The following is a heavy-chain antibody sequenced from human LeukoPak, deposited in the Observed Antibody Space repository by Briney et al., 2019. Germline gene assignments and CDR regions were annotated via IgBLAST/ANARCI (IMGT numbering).Heavy chain of an antibody. J-gene: IGHJ4*02. CDR1: GFTFSSYG. CDR3: AKDYYDSSGYYYEVGPFDY. D-gene: IGHD3-22*01. CDR2: ISYDGSNK. Sequence: PGGSLRLSCAASGFTFSSYGMHWVRQAPGKGLEWVAVISYDGSNKYYADSVKGRFTISRDNSKNTLYLQMNSLRAEDTAVYYCAKDYYDSSGYYYEVGPFDYWGQGTLVTVSS. V-gene: IGHV3-30*18.